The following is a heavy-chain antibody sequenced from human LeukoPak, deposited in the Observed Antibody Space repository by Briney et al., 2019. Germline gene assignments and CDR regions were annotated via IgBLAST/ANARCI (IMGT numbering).Heavy chain of an antibody. CDR2: IRSKAYRGTT. CDR3: SRGPIQLWVHNGVDV. V-gene: IGHV3-49*04. D-gene: IGHD5-18*01. CDR1: GFNFGDHA. Sequence: GGSLRLSCTTSGFNFGDHAMTWVRQAPGKGLEWVGFIRSKAYRGTTEYAASVKGRFTISRDDSKSVVYLQMNSLKSEDTAVYYCSRGPIQLWVHNGVDVWGQGTTVTISS. J-gene: IGHJ6*02.